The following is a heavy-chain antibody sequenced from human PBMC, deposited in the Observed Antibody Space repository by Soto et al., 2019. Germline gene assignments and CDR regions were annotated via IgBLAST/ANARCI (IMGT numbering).Heavy chain of an antibody. V-gene: IGHV3-33*01. J-gene: IGHJ6*02. CDR2: IWNDGSNK. CDR3: ARDRFRADHVIVVVVAATLSNYYYGMDV. D-gene: IGHD2-15*01. Sequence: GGSLRLSCAASGFTFSSYGMHWVRQAPGKGLKWVAVIWNDGSNKYYADSVKGRFTISRDNSKNTLYLQMNSLRAEDTAVYYCARDRFRADHVIVVVVAATLSNYYYGMDVWGQGTTVTVSS. CDR1: GFTFSSYG.